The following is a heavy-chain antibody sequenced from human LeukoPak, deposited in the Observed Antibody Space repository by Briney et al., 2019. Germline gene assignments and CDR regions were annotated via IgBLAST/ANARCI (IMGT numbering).Heavy chain of an antibody. Sequence: GGSLRLSCVASGFSFGTFGMHWVRQPPGKGLEWVTFIGYGGDNKYYADSVKGRFTISRDNSKNTLFLQMDSLRVEDTAVYYCVKGKDLYGALDIWGQGTMVTVSS. J-gene: IGHJ3*02. CDR3: VKGKDLYGALDI. CDR1: GFSFGTFG. V-gene: IGHV3-30*02. CDR2: IGYGGDNK. D-gene: IGHD3-16*01.